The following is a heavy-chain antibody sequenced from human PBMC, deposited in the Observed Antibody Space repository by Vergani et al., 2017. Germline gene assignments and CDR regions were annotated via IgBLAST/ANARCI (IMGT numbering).Heavy chain of an antibody. V-gene: IGHV3-23*01. CDR1: GFTFSSYA. J-gene: IGHJ4*02. CDR2: ISGSGGST. CDR3: ANTYDILTGYSYFDY. Sequence: EVQLLESGRGLVQPGGSLRLSCAASGFTFSSYAMSWVRQAPGKGLEWVSAISGSGGSTYYADSVKGRFTISRDNSKNTLYLQMNSLRAEDTAVYYCANTYDILTGYSYFDYWGQGTLVTVSS. D-gene: IGHD3-9*01.